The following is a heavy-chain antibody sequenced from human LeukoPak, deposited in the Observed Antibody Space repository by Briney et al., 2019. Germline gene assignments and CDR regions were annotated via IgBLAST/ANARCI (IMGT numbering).Heavy chain of an antibody. D-gene: IGHD5-18*01. Sequence: SETLSLTCAVYGGSFSGYYWSWIRQPPGKGLEWIGEINNSGSTNYNPSLKSRVTISVDTSKNQFSLKLSSVTAADTAVYYCARSARGYSYGRPTGYYFDYWGQGTLVTVSS. CDR3: ARSARGYSYGRPTGYYFDY. CDR1: GGSFSGYY. V-gene: IGHV4-34*01. CDR2: INNSGST. J-gene: IGHJ4*02.